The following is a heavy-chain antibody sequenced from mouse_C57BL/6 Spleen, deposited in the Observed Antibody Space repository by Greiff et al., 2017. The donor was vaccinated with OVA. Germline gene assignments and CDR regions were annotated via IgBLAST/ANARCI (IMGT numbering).Heavy chain of an antibody. CDR1: GYTFTSYW. CDR2: IDPSDSET. D-gene: IGHD2-3*01. J-gene: IGHJ1*03. CDR3: ARRDGYPYWYFDV. Sequence: VQLQQPGAELVRPGSSVKLSCKASGYTFTSYWMHWVKQRPIQGLEWIGNIDPSDSETHYNQKFKDKATLTVDKSSSTAYMQLSSLTSEDSAVYYCARRDGYPYWYFDVWGTGTTVTVSS. V-gene: IGHV1-52*01.